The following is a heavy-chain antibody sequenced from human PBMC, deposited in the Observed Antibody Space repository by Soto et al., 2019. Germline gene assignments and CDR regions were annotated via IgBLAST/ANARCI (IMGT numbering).Heavy chain of an antibody. CDR1: CGSISRGGYS. D-gene: IGHD4-17*01. J-gene: IGHJ4*02. CDR3: ARGGTTVTTFDY. CDR2: IYHSGST. Sequence: SETLSLTCAVSCGSISRGGYSCSWIRQPPGKGLEWIGYIYHSGSTYYNPSLKSRVTISVDRSKNQFSLKLSSVTAADTAVYYCARGGTTVTTFDYWGQGTLVTVSS. V-gene: IGHV4-30-2*01.